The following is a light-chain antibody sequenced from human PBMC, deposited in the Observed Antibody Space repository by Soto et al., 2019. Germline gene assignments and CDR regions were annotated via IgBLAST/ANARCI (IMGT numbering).Light chain of an antibody. V-gene: IGKV1-27*01. CDR1: QGISNY. Sequence: DIQMTTSPSSLSASVGDRVTITCRASQGISNYLAWYQQKPGKVPKLLIYAASTLQSRVPSRFSGSGSGTDFTRTISSLQPDDVATYYCQKYNSAPRTFGQGTKVASK. CDR3: QKYNSAPRT. CDR2: AAS. J-gene: IGKJ1*01.